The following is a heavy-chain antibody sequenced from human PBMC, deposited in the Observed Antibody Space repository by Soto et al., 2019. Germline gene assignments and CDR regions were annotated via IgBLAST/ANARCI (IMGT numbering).Heavy chain of an antibody. J-gene: IGHJ6*02. CDR1: GYTFTSYA. V-gene: IGHV1-3*01. D-gene: IGHD3-3*01. CDR2: INAGNGNT. CDR3: ARGLEWSDYYYYGMDV. Sequence: QVQLVQSGAEVKKPGASVKVSCKASGYTFTSYAMHWVRQAPGQSLEWMGWINAGNGNTKYSQKFQGRVTITRDTSASTAYMELSSLRSEDTAVYYCARGLEWSDYYYYGMDVWGQGTTVTVSS.